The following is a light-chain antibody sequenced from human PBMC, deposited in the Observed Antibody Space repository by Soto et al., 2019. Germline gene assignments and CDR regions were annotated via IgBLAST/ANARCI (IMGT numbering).Light chain of an antibody. CDR2: GAS. J-gene: IGKJ4*01. CDR3: QQYYTIPLT. Sequence: EILLTQSPCTLSLSPGERATLSCGASQSVSRRYLAWYQQKPGQAPRLLIYGASSRATGIPERFSGSGSGTDFTLTISSLQAEDVEIYYCQQYYTIPLTFGGGTKVDIK. V-gene: IGKV3-20*01. CDR1: QSVSRRY.